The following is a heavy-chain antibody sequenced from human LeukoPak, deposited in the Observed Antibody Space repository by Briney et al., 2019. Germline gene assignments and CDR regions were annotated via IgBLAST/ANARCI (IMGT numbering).Heavy chain of an antibody. CDR3: ARDGFGLPFDY. J-gene: IGHJ4*02. D-gene: IGHD3-10*01. V-gene: IGHV4-30-4*01. CDR1: GGSISSGDYY. CDR2: IYYSGST. Sequence: SETLSLTCTVSGGSISSGDYYWSWIRQPPGKGLEWIGYIYYSGSTHYNPSLKSRVTISVDTSKNQFSLKLSSVTAADTAVYYCARDGFGLPFDYWGQGTLVTVSS.